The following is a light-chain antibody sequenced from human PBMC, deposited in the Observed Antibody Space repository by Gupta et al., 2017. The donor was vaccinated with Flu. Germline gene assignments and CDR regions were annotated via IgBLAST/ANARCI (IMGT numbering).Light chain of an antibody. V-gene: IGLV1-40*01. Sequence: GSSSNIGAGYDVHWYQQLPGTAPQLLIYGNSNRPSGVPDRFSGSKSGTSASLAITGLQAEDEADYYCQSYDSSYWVFGGGTKLTVL. CDR3: QSYDSSYWV. CDR2: GNS. CDR1: SSNIGAGYD. J-gene: IGLJ3*02.